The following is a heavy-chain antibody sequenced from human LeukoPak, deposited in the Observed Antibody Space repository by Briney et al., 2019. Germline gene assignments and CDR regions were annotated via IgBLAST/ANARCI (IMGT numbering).Heavy chain of an antibody. CDR1: GGSISSSSYS. D-gene: IGHD6-13*01. V-gene: IGHV4-61*02. CDR3: ARVAGSSSWDYYYYYYMDV. Sequence: PSETLSLTCTVSGGSISSSSYSWSWIRQPAEKGLEWIGRIYTSGSTNYNPSLKSRVTISVDTSKNQFSLKLSSVSAADTAVYYCARVAGSSSWDYYYYYYMDVWGTGTPVTVSS. J-gene: IGHJ6*03. CDR2: IYTSGST.